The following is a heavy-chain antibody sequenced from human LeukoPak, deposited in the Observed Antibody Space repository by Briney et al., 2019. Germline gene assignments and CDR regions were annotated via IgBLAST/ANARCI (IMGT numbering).Heavy chain of an antibody. CDR1: GFTFSSYG. J-gene: IGHJ4*02. Sequence: GGSLRLSCAASGFTFSSYGMHWVRQAPGKGLEWVAGIWYDGSNKYYADSVKGRFTISRDNSKNTLYLQMNSLRAEDTAVYYCARDSSMPDQVVDYWGQGTLVIVSS. CDR2: IWYDGSNK. CDR3: ARDSSMPDQVVDY. V-gene: IGHV3-33*01. D-gene: IGHD6-6*01.